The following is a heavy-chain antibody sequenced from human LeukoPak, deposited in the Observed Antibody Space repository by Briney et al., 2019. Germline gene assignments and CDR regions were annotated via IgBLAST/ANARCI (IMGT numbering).Heavy chain of an antibody. CDR2: ISAYNGNT. CDR1: GYTFTSYG. J-gene: IGHJ4*02. Sequence: ASVKVSCKASGYTFTSYGISWVRQAPGQGLEWMGWISAYNGNTNYAQKLQGRVTMTTDTSTSTAYMELRSLRSDDTAVYYRARDLHDTYYYGSGSYSYYFDYWGQGTLVTVSS. V-gene: IGHV1-18*01. D-gene: IGHD3-10*01. CDR3: ARDLHDTYYYGSGSYSYYFDY.